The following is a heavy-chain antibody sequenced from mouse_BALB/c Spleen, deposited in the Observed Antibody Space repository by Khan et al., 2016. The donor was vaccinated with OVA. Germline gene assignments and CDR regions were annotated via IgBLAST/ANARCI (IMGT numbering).Heavy chain of an antibody. Sequence: QIQLVQSGPELKKPGETVRISCKASGYTFTTAGIQWVQKMPGKGLKWIGWINTHSGVPKYAEDFKGRFAFSLEISVSTAYLQITNLKNEDTATXFCARGGAAYSRHDGGSIAYWGQGTLVTVSS. CDR2: INTHSGVP. CDR3: ARGGAAYSRHDGGSIAY. D-gene: IGHD2-14*01. J-gene: IGHJ4*01. V-gene: IGHV9-4*02. CDR1: GYTFTTAG.